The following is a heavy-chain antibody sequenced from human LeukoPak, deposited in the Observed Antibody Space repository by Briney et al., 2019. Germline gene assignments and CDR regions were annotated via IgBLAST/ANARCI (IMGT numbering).Heavy chain of an antibody. Sequence: PSQTLSLTCTVSGGSISSYYWSWIRQPPGKGLEWIGYIYYSGSTNYNPSLKSRVTISVDTSKNQFSLKLSSVTAADTAVYYCASGAVAGRGDYWGQGTLVTVSS. J-gene: IGHJ4*02. CDR1: GGSISSYY. V-gene: IGHV4-59*01. D-gene: IGHD6-19*01. CDR3: ASGAVAGRGDY. CDR2: IYYSGST.